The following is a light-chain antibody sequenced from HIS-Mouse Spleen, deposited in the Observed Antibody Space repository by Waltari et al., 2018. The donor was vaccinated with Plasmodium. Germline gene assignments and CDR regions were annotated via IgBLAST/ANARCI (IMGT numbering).Light chain of an antibody. Sequence: QTVVTQEPSFSVSPGGTVTLTCGLSSGSVSTSYYPSWYQQTPGQAPRTPISSTTTRSSGVPDRFAGSILGNKAALTITGAQADDESDYYCVLYMGSGIWVFGGGTKLTVL. CDR2: STT. CDR1: SGSVSTSYY. V-gene: IGLV8-61*01. CDR3: VLYMGSGIWV. J-gene: IGLJ2*01.